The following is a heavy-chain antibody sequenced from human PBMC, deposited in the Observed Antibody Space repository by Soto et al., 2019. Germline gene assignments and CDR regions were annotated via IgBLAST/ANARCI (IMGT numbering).Heavy chain of an antibody. J-gene: IGHJ4*02. D-gene: IGHD7-27*01. CDR1: GFTFSSYW. Sequence: GGSLRLSCAASGFTFSSYWMHWVRQAPGKGLVWVSRINSDASSTNYADSVKGRFTVSRDNAKNTLYLQMNSLRAEDTAVYYCARDPALGLFDYWGQGTLVTVSS. V-gene: IGHV3-74*01. CDR2: INSDASST. CDR3: ARDPALGLFDY.